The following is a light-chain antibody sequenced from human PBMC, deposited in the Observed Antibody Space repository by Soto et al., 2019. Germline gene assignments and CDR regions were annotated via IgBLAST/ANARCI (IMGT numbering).Light chain of an antibody. CDR2: EVS. Sequence: QSALTQPPSASGSPGQSVTISCTGTSSDVGGYNYVSWYQQHPGKAPKLMIYEVSKRPSGVPDRLSGSKSGNTASLTVSGLQAEDEADYYCSSYAGSNNFCVFGTGTQLTVL. V-gene: IGLV2-8*01. CDR3: SSYAGSNNFCV. CDR1: SSDVGGYNY. J-gene: IGLJ1*01.